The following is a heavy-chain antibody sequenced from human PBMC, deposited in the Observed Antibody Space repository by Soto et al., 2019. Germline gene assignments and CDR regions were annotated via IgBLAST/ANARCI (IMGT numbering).Heavy chain of an antibody. CDR2: IYPGDSDT. CDR3: ASQERSWYAFDI. D-gene: IGHD6-13*01. Sequence: GESLKISCKGSGYSFTSYWIGWVRQMPGKGLGGMGIIYPGDSDTRYSPSFQGQVTISADKSNSTAYLQWSSLKASDAAMYYCASQERSWYAFDIWGQGTMVTVSS. J-gene: IGHJ3*02. V-gene: IGHV5-51*01. CDR1: GYSFTSYW.